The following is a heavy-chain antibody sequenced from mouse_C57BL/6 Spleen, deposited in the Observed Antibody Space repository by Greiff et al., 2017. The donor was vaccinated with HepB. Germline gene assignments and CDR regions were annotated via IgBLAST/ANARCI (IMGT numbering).Heavy chain of an antibody. D-gene: IGHD1-1*01. CDR2: IYPGSGST. V-gene: IGHV1-55*01. CDR1: GYTFTSYW. Sequence: VQLQQPGAELVKPGASVKMSCKASGYTFTSYWITWVKQRPGQGLEWIGDIYPGSGSTNYNEKFKSKATLTVDTSSSTAYMQLSSLTSEDSAVYYCAIYYYGRWYFYVWGTGTTVTVSS. CDR3: AIYYYGRWYFYV. J-gene: IGHJ1*03.